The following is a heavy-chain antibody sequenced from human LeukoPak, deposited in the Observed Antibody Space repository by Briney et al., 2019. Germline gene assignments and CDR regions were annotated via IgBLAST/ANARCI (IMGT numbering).Heavy chain of an antibody. CDR1: GFTFSSYA. CDR2: INGDGSGT. CDR3: ARVGGSWFSDY. J-gene: IGHJ4*02. Sequence: GGSLRLSCAASGFTFSSYAVNWVRQAPGKGLVWVSRINGDGSGTSYADSVKGRFTISRDNAENTLYLQMNSLRADDTAVYYCARVGGSWFSDYWGQGTLVTVSS. V-gene: IGHV3-74*01. D-gene: IGHD6-13*01.